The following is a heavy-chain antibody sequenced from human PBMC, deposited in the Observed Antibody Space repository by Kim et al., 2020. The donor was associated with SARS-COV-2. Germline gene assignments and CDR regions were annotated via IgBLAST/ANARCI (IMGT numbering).Heavy chain of an antibody. CDR2: ISYSGST. D-gene: IGHD4-4*01. CDR1: GGSISSYY. J-gene: IGHJ6*03. Sequence: SETLSLTCTVSGGSISSYYWSWIRQPPGKGLEWIGYISYSGSTNYNSSLKSRVTISLDTSKNHFSLKLSSVTAADTAVYYCAKIPTTSAYYYMDVWGKGT. V-gene: IGHV4-59*01. CDR3: AKIPTTSAYYYMDV.